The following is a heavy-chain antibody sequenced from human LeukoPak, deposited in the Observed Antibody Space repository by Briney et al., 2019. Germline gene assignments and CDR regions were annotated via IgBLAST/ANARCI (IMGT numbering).Heavy chain of an antibody. CDR2: IYPDDSDS. D-gene: IGHD6-19*01. CDR3: ARGWPGYSSGWYRH. J-gene: IGHJ4*02. CDR1: GYTFTNYW. Sequence: GESLKISCTSSGYTFTNYWIGWVRQMPGKGLEWMGIIYPDDSDSRYSPSFQGQVTVSVDKFINTAYLQLSSLKASDTAMYYCARGWPGYSSGWYRHWGQGTLVTVSS. V-gene: IGHV5-51*01.